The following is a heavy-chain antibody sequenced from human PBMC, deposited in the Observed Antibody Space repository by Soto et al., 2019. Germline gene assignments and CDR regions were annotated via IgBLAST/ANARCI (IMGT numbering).Heavy chain of an antibody. Sequence: ASVKVSCKASGYTFTSYYMHWVRQAPGQGLEWMGIINPSGGSTSYAQKFQGRVTMTRDTSTSTAYMELRSLRSDDTAVYYCARALRGTIDYWGQGTLVTVSS. D-gene: IGHD4-17*01. J-gene: IGHJ4*02. CDR1: GYTFTSYY. V-gene: IGHV1-46*01. CDR3: ARALRGTIDY. CDR2: INPSGGST.